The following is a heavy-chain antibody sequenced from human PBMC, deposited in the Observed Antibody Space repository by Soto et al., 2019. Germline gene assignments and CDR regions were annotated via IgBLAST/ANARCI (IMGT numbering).Heavy chain of an antibody. CDR2: ISSSSSYI. D-gene: IGHD2-15*01. V-gene: IGHV3-21*01. CDR3: AREKKYCSGGSCPRGWFDP. J-gene: IGHJ5*02. Sequence: GGSLKLSCAASGFTFSSYSMNWVRQAPGKGLEWVSSISSSSSYIYYADSVKGRFTISRDNAKNSLYLQMNSLRAEDTAVYYCAREKKYCSGGSCPRGWFDPWGQGTLVTVSS. CDR1: GFTFSSYS.